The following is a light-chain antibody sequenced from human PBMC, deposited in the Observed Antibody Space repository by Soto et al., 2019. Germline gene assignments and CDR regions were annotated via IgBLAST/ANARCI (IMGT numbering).Light chain of an antibody. CDR3: LSKTSTISYV. J-gene: IGLJ1*01. Sequence: QSVLTQPASVSGSPGQSIAISCTGTTSDVGGYNYVSWYQQHPGKVPKLLIHEVSNRPSGASNRFSGSKSGNTASLTISGLQAEDEADYYCLSKTSTISYVFGTGTKVT. CDR1: TSDVGGYNY. V-gene: IGLV2-14*01. CDR2: EVS.